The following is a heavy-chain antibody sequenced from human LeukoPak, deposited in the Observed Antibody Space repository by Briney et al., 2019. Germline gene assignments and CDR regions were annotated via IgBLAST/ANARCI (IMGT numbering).Heavy chain of an antibody. J-gene: IGHJ4*02. CDR2: IIPIFGTA. CDR3: ARGSIAVAGKRYFDY. Sequence: ASVKVSCKASGGTFSSYAISWVRQAPGQGLERMGGIIPIFGTANYAQKFQGRVTITADESTSTAYMELSSLRSEDTAVYYCARGSIAVAGKRYFDYWGQGTLVTVSS. D-gene: IGHD6-19*01. V-gene: IGHV1-69*13. CDR1: GGTFSSYA.